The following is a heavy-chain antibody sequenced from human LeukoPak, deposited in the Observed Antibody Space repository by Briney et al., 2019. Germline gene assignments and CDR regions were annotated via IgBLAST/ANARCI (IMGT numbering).Heavy chain of an antibody. CDR1: GYTFTSYD. Sequence: ASVEVSCKASGYTFTSYDINWVRQATGQGLEWMGWMNPNSGNTGYAQKFQGRVTMTRNTSISTAYMELSSLRSEDTAVYYCARGGQLWGLESWFDPWGQGTLVTVSS. CDR3: ARGGQLWGLESWFDP. J-gene: IGHJ5*02. D-gene: IGHD5-18*01. V-gene: IGHV1-8*01. CDR2: MNPNSGNT.